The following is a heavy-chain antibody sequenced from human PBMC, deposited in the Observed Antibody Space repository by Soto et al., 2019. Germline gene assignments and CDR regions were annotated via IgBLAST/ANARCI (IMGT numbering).Heavy chain of an antibody. J-gene: IGHJ4*02. CDR3: ARLYADNAKVFDY. D-gene: IGHD2-2*01. CDR2: IYSGGSI. Sequence: PGGSLRLSCAVSGFTVSSNYMSWVRQAPGKGLEWVSIIYSGGSIYYADSVKGRFTISRDNSKNTVYLEMNSLRAEDTAVYYCARLYADNAKVFDYWGQGTLVTVSS. CDR1: GFTVSSNY. V-gene: IGHV3-53*01.